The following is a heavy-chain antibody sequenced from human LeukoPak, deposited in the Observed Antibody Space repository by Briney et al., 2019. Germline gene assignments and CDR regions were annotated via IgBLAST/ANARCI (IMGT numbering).Heavy chain of an antibody. CDR2: INHSGST. V-gene: IGHV4-34*01. Sequence: PSDTLSLTCAVYGGSFSGYYWSWIRQPPGKGLEWIGEINHSGSTNYNPSLKSRVTISVDTSKNQFSLKLSSVTAADTAVYYCARAEVAFDIWGQGTIVTVSS. CDR1: GGSFSGYY. CDR3: ARAEVAFDI. J-gene: IGHJ3*02.